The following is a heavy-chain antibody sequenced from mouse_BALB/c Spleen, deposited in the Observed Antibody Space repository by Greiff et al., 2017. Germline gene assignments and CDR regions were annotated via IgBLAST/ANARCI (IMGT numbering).Heavy chain of an antibody. J-gene: IGHJ2*01. CDR2: ISDGGSYT. V-gene: IGHV5-4*02. CDR1: GFTFSDYY. Sequence: EVKLVESGGGLVKPGGSLKLSCAASGFTFSDYYMYWVRQTPEKRLEWVATISDGGSYTYYPDSVKGRFTISRDNAKNNLYLQMSSLKSEDTAMYYCAFGDFDDWGQGTTLTVSS. CDR3: AFGDFDD.